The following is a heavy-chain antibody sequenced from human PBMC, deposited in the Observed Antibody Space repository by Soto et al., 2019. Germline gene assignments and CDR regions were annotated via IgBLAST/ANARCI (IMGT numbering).Heavy chain of an antibody. D-gene: IGHD3-16*01. CDR1: GYTFTNYG. J-gene: IGHJ4*02. CDR2: INPYNGNT. CDR3: ARGSYCLGW. Sequence: QVQLVQSGVEVKKPGASVKVSCKASGYTFTNYGITWVRQAPGQGLEWMGWINPYNGNTNYAQKIQGRVTMTSDTSPSTAHMEVRSLRSDDTAVYYCARGSYCLGWWGQGTRVTVSS. V-gene: IGHV1-18*01.